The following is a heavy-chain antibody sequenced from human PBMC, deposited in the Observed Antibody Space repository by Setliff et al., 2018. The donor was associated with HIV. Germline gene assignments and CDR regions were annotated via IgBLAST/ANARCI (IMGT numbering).Heavy chain of an antibody. V-gene: IGHV1-69*05. CDR1: GGTFSSYA. J-gene: IGHJ6*03. CDR2: IIPLFGTE. CDR3: ASAYDYYMDV. Sequence: GASVKVSCKASGGTFSSYAISWVRQAPGQGLEWMGGIIPLFGTENYAQKFQERVTITRDMSTRTAYMEMSSLKSEDTAVYYCASAYDYYMDVWGRGTTVTVSS.